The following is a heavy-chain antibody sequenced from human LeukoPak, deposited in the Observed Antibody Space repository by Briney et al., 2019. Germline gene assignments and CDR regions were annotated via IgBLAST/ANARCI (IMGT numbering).Heavy chain of an antibody. CDR1: GFTLSSYS. V-gene: IGHV3-21*01. CDR2: ISSSSSYI. CDR3: ARARGYSYGYGY. J-gene: IGHJ4*02. Sequence: PGGSLRLSCAASGFTLSSYSMNWVRQAPGKGLEWVSSISSSSSYIYYADSVKGRFTISRDNAKNSLYLQMNSLRAEDTAVYYCARARGYSYGYGYWGQGTLVTVSS. D-gene: IGHD5-18*01.